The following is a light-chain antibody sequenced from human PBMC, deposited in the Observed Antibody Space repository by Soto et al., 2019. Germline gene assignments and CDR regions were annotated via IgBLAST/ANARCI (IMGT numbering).Light chain of an antibody. J-gene: IGLJ2*01. CDR1: VLAKRY. CDR3: YSVADNNLV. CDR2: KDT. Sequence: SYELTQPSSVSVSPGQTARITCSGDVLAKRYVRWFQQKPGQAPVLVIFKDTERPSGIPERFSGSSSGTTVTLTISGAQVDDEADYYCYSVADNNLVFGGGTKLSVL. V-gene: IGLV3-27*01.